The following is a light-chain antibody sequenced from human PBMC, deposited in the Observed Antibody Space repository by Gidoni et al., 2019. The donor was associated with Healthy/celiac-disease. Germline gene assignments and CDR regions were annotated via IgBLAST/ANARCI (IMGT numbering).Light chain of an antibody. J-gene: IGKJ3*01. CDR1: QSISSY. Sequence: DIQMTQSPSSLSASVGDRVTITCRASQSISSYLNWYQQKPRKAPKLLIYAASSLQSGVPSRFSGSGSGTDFTLTSSSLQPEDFATYYCQQSYSTPLTFGPGTKVDIK. CDR3: QQSYSTPLT. CDR2: AAS. V-gene: IGKV1-39*01.